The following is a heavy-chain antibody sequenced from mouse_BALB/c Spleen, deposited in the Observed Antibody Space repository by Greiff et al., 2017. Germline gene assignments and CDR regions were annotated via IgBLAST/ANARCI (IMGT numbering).Heavy chain of an antibody. CDR3: ARSGDYVWFAY. CDR1: GFTFSSFG. V-gene: IGHV5-17*02. D-gene: IGHD2-4*01. CDR2: ISSGSSTI. Sequence: EVQLVESGGGLVQPGGSRKLSCAASGFTFSSFGMHWVRQAPEKGLEWVAYISSGSSTIYYADTVKGRFTISRDNPKNTLFLQMTSLRSEDTAMFYCARSGDYVWFAYWGQGTLVTVSA. J-gene: IGHJ3*01.